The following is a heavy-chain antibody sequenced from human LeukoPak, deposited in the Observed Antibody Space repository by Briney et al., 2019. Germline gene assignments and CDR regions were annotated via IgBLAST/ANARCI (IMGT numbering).Heavy chain of an antibody. CDR1: GFSISDYY. V-gene: IGHV3-11*03. J-gene: IGHJ4*02. CDR2: ITSGSAST. D-gene: IGHD3-16*01. Sequence: GGSLRLSCDASGFSISDYYMSWIRQSPGKGLEWISYITSGSASTNYADSVKGRFTISRDKAKNSVALQLNSLRAEDTAVYYCTRQRRGTYYAFDSWGQGTLVTVSS. CDR3: TRQRRGTYYAFDS.